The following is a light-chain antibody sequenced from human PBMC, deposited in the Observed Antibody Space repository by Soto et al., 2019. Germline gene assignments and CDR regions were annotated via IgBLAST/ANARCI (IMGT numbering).Light chain of an antibody. V-gene: IGLV2-14*01. CDR3: SSYRSSDTLEV. J-gene: IGLJ1*01. Sequence: QSALTQPVSVSASPGQSIFISCTGTSEDIGVYDYVSWYQQHPGKAPKLILYAVNDRPSGVSSRFSGSKSGNTASLTISGVQPDDEADYYCSSYRSSDTLEVFGTGTKVTVL. CDR1: SEDIGVYDY. CDR2: AVN.